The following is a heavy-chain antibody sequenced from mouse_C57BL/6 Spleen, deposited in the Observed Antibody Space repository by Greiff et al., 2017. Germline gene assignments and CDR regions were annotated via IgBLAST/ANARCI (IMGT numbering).Heavy chain of an antibody. CDR1: GYTFTGYY. CDR2: INPSNGGT. V-gene: IGHV1-42*01. Sequence: EVQLQQSGPELVKPGASVKLSCKASGYTFTGYYMNWVKQSPEKSLEWIGEINPSNGGTTYNQKFKAKSTLTVDKSSSTAYMQLKSLTSEDSAVYYCARDYGSSYDYWGQGTTLTVSA. J-gene: IGHJ2*01. D-gene: IGHD1-1*01. CDR3: ARDYGSSYDY.